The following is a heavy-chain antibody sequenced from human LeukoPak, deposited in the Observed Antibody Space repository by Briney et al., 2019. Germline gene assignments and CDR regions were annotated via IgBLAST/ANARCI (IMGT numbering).Heavy chain of an antibody. D-gene: IGHD2-21*02. Sequence: SETLSLTCTVSGGSISSYYWSWIRQPPGKGLEWIGYIYYSGSTNYNPSLKSRVTISVDTSKNQFSLKLSSVTAADTAVYYCARAKSQAYCGGDCYPHYYYYGMDVWGQGTTVTVS. J-gene: IGHJ6*02. V-gene: IGHV4-59*01. CDR1: GGSISSYY. CDR3: ARAKSQAYCGGDCYPHYYYYGMDV. CDR2: IYYSGST.